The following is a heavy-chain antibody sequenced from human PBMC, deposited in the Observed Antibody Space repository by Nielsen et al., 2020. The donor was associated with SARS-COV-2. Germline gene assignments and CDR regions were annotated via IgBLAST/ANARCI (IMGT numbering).Heavy chain of an antibody. V-gene: IGHV1-3*01. CDR3: ATSANSGYDWGY. Sequence: KFQGRVTITRDTSASTAYMELSSLRSEDTAVYYCATSANSGYDWGYWGQGTLVTVSS. J-gene: IGHJ4*02. D-gene: IGHD5-12*01.